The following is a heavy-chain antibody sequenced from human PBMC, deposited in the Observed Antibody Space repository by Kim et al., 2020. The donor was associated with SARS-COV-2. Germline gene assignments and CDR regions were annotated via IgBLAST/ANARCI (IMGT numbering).Heavy chain of an antibody. D-gene: IGHD3-22*01. Sequence: GGSLRLSCAASGFTFSSYSMNWVRQAPGKGLEWVSSISSSSSYIYYADSVKGRFTISRDNAKNSLYLQMNSLRAEDTAVYYCARDEGTMIVVYYWGQGTLVTVSS. CDR3: ARDEGTMIVVYY. CDR2: ISSSSSYI. CDR1: GFTFSSYS. V-gene: IGHV3-21*01. J-gene: IGHJ4*02.